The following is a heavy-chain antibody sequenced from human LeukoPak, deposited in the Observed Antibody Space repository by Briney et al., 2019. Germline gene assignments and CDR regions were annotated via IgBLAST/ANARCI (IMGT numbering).Heavy chain of an antibody. J-gene: IGHJ6*02. Sequence: HPGGSLRLSCAASGFTFSSYGMHWVRQAPGKGLEWVAVISYDGSNKYYADSVKGRFTISRDNSKSTLYLQMNSLRAEDTAVYYCAKDHPSTYFDWLLKAYYYYYGMDVWGQGTTVTVSS. CDR2: ISYDGSNK. CDR3: AKDHPSTYFDWLLKAYYYYYGMDV. V-gene: IGHV3-30*18. CDR1: GFTFSSYG. D-gene: IGHD3-9*01.